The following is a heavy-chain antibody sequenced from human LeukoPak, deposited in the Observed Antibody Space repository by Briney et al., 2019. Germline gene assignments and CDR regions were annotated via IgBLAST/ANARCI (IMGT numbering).Heavy chain of an antibody. CDR2: ISSSGSTI. J-gene: IGHJ4*02. Sequence: GGSLRLSCAGSGFGFNDHYMTWIRQAPGKGLEWISYISSSGSTIYYADSVKGRFTISRDNAKNSVFLQMNSLKAEDTAVYYCARGSDMYYDSSGSFDYWGQGTLVTVSA. CDR1: GFGFNDHY. V-gene: IGHV3-11*01. CDR3: ARGSDMYYDSSGSFDY. D-gene: IGHD3-22*01.